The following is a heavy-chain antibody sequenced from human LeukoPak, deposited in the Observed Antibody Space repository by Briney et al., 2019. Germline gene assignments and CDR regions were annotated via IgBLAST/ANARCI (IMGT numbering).Heavy chain of an antibody. D-gene: IGHD3-16*01. Sequence: HPGGSLRLSCAASGFTFSTYWMSWLRQAPGKGLEWVANIKQDGSEKDYVDSVTGRFTISRDNAKNSLFLQMNSLSAEDTAMYYCARVRGGYYFDYWGQGSLVTVSS. CDR3: ARVRGGYYFDY. CDR1: GFTFSTYW. V-gene: IGHV3-7*01. J-gene: IGHJ4*02. CDR2: IKQDGSEK.